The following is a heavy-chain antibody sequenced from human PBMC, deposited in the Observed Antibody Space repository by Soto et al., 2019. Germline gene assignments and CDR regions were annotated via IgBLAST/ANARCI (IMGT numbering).Heavy chain of an antibody. CDR3: ARGSTIVRGAPSWFDP. D-gene: IGHD3-10*01. V-gene: IGHV1-69*02. Sequence: QVQLVQCGAEVKKPGSSVKVSWKASGGTFSRYTINWVRQAPGQGLEWMGRIIPIAAIANYTQKFQGRVTITVDKSSTTAYMELSSLRSDDTAVYYCARGSTIVRGAPSWFDPWGQGTLVTVSS. CDR1: GGTFSRYT. J-gene: IGHJ5*02. CDR2: IIPIAAIA.